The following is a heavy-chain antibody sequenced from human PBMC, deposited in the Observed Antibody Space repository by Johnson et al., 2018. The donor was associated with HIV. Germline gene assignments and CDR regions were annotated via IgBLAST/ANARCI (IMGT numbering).Heavy chain of an antibody. D-gene: IGHD1-26*01. V-gene: IGHV3-30-3*02. CDR2: ISYDGSNK. Sequence: HVQLVESGGGVVQPGRSLRLSCAASGFTFSSYAMHWVRQAPGKGLEWVAVISYDGSNKYYADSVKGRFTISRDNSKNTLYLQMNSLRDEDTAVYYCAKSWHSGSLYDAFHIWGQGTMVTVSS. J-gene: IGHJ3*02. CDR1: GFTFSSYA. CDR3: AKSWHSGSLYDAFHI.